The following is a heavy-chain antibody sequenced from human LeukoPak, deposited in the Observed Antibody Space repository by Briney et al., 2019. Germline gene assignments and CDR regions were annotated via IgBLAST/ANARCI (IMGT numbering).Heavy chain of an antibody. V-gene: IGHV3-7*05. Sequence: GGSLRLSCVASGFSFGSYWMAWVRQAPGKGLEWVANMKHDGIEKYHVDSVKGRFTISRDNTKNSLYLHMSSLRVEDTAVYYCAREGREGYNYPALDFWGQGILVAVSS. CDR2: MKHDGIEK. J-gene: IGHJ4*02. D-gene: IGHD5-24*01. CDR3: AREGREGYNYPALDF. CDR1: GFSFGSYW.